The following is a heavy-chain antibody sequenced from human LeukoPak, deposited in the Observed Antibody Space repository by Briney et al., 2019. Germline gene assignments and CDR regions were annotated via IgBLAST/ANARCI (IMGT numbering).Heavy chain of an antibody. V-gene: IGHV1-8*01. CDR2: MNPNSGNT. Sequence: ASVKVSCKASGYTFTSYDINWVRQATGQGLEWMGWMNPNSGNTGYAQKFQGRVTMTRNTSISTAYMELSSLTAEDTAVYYCARDPYSGGYWNYYYYYMDVWGKGTTVTISS. CDR3: ARDPYSGGYWNYYYYYMDV. J-gene: IGHJ6*03. CDR1: GYTFTSYD. D-gene: IGHD1-26*01.